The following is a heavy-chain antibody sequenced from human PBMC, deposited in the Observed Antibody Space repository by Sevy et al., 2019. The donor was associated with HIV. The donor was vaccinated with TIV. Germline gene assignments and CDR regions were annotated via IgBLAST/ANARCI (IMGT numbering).Heavy chain of an antibody. J-gene: IGHJ4*02. D-gene: IGHD2-15*01. CDR1: GFTFNDFG. CDR3: AGGGAYCSGGRCYSGTFDY. V-gene: IGHV3-20*04. CDR2: VNGNGGST. Sequence: GESLKISCAASGFTFNDFGMSWVRQVPGKGLEWVSGVNGNGGSTGYADSVKGRFIISRDNAKNSLYLRMDILRADDTALYYCAGGGAYCSGGRCYSGTFDYWGQGTLVTVSS.